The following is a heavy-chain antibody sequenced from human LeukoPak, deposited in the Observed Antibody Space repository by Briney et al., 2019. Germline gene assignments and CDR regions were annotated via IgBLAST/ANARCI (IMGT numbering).Heavy chain of an antibody. V-gene: IGHV4-34*01. CDR1: GVSFSGYY. J-gene: IGHJ4*02. CDR2: INHSGGT. D-gene: IGHD2-8*01. CDR3: ARIRCGHTNGIRYNY. Sequence: SETLSLTCAVYGVSFSGYYWSWVRQPPGKGLEWIGEINHSGGTKYNPSLKSRVTISIDTPENQFSLKLSSVTAADTAVYYCARIRCGHTNGIRYNYWGQGTLVTVSS.